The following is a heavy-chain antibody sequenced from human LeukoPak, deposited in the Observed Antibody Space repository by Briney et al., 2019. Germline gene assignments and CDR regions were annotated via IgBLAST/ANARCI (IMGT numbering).Heavy chain of an antibody. CDR3: ARGSDDILTGFDY. V-gene: IGHV4-59*01. Sequence: PSETLSLTCTVSGGSISSYYWSWIRQLPGKGLEWIGYIYYSGSTNYNPSLKSRVTISVDTSKNQFSLKLSSVTAADTAVYYCARGSDDILTGFDYWGQGTLFTVSS. J-gene: IGHJ4*02. CDR1: GGSISSYY. CDR2: IYYSGST. D-gene: IGHD3-9*01.